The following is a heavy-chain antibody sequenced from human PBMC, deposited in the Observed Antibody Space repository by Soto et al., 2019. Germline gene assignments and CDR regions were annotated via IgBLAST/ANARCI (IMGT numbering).Heavy chain of an antibody. CDR1: GYNFAGYW. CDR2: IYPSDSDT. CDR3: ARGGVSTRTFDY. Sequence: GASLKITCKGSGYNFAGYWIAWVRQMPGKGLELMGIIYPSDSDTRYRLSFQGSVTISADKSISSAYLQWSSLRASDTAMYYCARGGVSTRTFDYCGQGTPVTVSS. V-gene: IGHV5-51*01. J-gene: IGHJ4*02. D-gene: IGHD3-3*01.